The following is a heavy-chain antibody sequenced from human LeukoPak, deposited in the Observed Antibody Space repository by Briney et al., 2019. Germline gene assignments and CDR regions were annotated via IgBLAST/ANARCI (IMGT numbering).Heavy chain of an antibody. J-gene: IGHJ5*02. CDR3: AKDRNYYYDSTLDWFDP. V-gene: IGHV3-23*01. D-gene: IGHD3-22*01. CDR1: GFTFSSYA. Sequence: GGSLRLSCAASGFTFSSYAMSWVRQAPGKGLEWVSAISGSGDSTYYADSVKGRFTISRDNSKNTLYLQMNSLRAEDTAVYYCAKDRNYYYDSTLDWFDPWGQGTLVTVSS. CDR2: ISGSGDST.